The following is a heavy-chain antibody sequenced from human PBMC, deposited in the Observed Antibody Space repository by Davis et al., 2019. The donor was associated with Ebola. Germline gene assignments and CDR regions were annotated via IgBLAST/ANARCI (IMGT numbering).Heavy chain of an antibody. V-gene: IGHV4-59*01. D-gene: IGHD3-10*01. J-gene: IGHJ3*01. CDR1: GGSISTYY. CDR2: ITYSGST. CDR3: ARRSYHSGNAFDL. Sequence: MPSETLSLTCTVSGGSISTYYWSWIRQPPGKGLEYIGYITYSGSTNYNPSLKSRVTMSVDTSKNQFTLKLSSVTAADTAVYYCARRSYHSGNAFDLWGQGTMVTVSS.